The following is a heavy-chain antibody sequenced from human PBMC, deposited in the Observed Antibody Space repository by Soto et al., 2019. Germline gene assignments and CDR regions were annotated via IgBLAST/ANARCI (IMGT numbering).Heavy chain of an antibody. D-gene: IGHD2-15*01. V-gene: IGHV3-30-3*01. CDR3: VRDLGGGTPRFDY. CDR1: RFSFSDYA. Sequence: QVQLVESGGGVVQPGGSLRLSCAASRFSFSDYAMHWVRQAPGQGLEWVAVISNDGNRKYYADSVKGRFTISRDKSKDTLYLRTNGLRPEDTAVFYCVRDLGGGTPRFDYWGQGAVVTVSS. J-gene: IGHJ4*02. CDR2: ISNDGNRK.